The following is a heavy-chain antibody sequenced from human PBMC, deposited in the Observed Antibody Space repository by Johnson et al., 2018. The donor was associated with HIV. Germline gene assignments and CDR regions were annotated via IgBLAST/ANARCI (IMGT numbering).Heavy chain of an antibody. CDR3: ARGYILTGYSGAFDM. Sequence: MLLVESGGGLVQPGGSLRLSCASGFTVSTNYMSWVRQAPGKGLERVSVIHSGGITYYADSVKGRFTISRDNSKNTVYLQMNSLRAEDTAVYHCARGYILTGYSGAFDMWGQGTMVTVSS. J-gene: IGHJ3*02. CDR2: IHSGGIT. CDR1: GFTVSTNY. V-gene: IGHV3-66*01. D-gene: IGHD3-9*01.